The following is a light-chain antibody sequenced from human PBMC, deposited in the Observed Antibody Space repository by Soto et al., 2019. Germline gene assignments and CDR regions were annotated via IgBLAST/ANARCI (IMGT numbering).Light chain of an antibody. J-gene: IGLJ2*01. CDR1: SSDDGGYNY. CDR2: DVS. CDR3: SSYSSSSTVV. Sequence: QSVLTQPASVSGSPGQSITISCTGTSSDDGGYNYVSWYQQHPGKAPKLMIYDVSNRPAGVSNRFSGSKSGNTASLTIAGLHAEDEAAYYCSSYSSSSTVVFGGGTKLTVL. V-gene: IGLV2-14*01.